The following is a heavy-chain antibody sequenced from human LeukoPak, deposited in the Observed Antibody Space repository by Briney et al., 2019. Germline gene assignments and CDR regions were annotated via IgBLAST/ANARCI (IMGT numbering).Heavy chain of an antibody. D-gene: IGHD6-19*01. CDR3: ARQGGGIAVTGDYFDF. J-gene: IGHJ4*02. V-gene: IGHV4-39*01. CDR2: IYYSEST. CDR1: NDSIRSRNYY. Sequence: SETLSLTCTVSNDSIRSRNYYWGWIRQPPGKGLQWIGSIYYSESTYYNPSLMSRVTLSVDTSKNQFSLNLHSVTAADTAMYYCARQGGGIAVTGDYFDFWGQGTLVTVSS.